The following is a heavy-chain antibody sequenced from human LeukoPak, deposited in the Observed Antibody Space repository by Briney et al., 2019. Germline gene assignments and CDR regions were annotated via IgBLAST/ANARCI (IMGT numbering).Heavy chain of an antibody. CDR2: IRTKANNYAT. J-gene: IGHJ4*02. Sequence: GGSLRLSCAASGFTFSDSAVHWVRQASGKGLEWLGRIRTKANNYATAYTESVKGRFTLSRDDLKNTAYLQMNSLKTEDTAVYYCRVTCSGDCYMRGYLGQGTLVTVSA. CDR1: GFTFSDSA. CDR3: RVTCSGDCYMRGY. D-gene: IGHD2-21*02. V-gene: IGHV3-73*01.